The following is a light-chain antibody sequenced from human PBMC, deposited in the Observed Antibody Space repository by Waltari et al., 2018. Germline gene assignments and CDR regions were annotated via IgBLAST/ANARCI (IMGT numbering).Light chain of an antibody. J-gene: IGLJ2*01. CDR1: NIGSKS. Sequence: SHVLTQPPSVSVAPGKTATFSCGGDNIGSKSVHWYQQKPGQAPLLVVYDDRDRPSGIPERFSASNSGNTATMTISRVEDGDEADYYCQVWDTISNHVLFGGGTKLTVL. V-gene: IGLV3-21*03. CDR3: QVWDTISNHVL. CDR2: DDR.